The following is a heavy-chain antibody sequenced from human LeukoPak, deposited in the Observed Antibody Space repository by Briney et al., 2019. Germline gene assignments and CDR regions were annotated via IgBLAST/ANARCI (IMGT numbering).Heavy chain of an antibody. CDR1: GFTLSSYA. Sequence: GGSLRLSCAASGFTLSSYAMSWVRQAPGKGLEWVSAISGSGGSTYYADSVKGRFTISRDNSKNTLYLQMNSLRAEDTAAYYCAKDRGYSYANAGGDYWGQGTLVTVSS. CDR3: AKDRGYSYANAGGDY. CDR2: ISGSGGST. J-gene: IGHJ4*02. D-gene: IGHD5-18*01. V-gene: IGHV3-23*01.